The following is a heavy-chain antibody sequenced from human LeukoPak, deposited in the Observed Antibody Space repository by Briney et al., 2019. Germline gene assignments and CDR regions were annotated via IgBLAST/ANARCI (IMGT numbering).Heavy chain of an antibody. J-gene: IGHJ6*03. CDR3: ARGSWITGTTSYYYHMDV. CDR2: MIPNNGRT. Sequence: ASVKVSCKASGYTFINYDINWVRQATGQGLEWMGWMIPNNGRTGYAQKFQGRVTMTRNSSISTAYMELNTLTSDDTAVYYCARGSWITGTTSYYYHMDVWGKGTTVTVSS. D-gene: IGHD1-7*01. V-gene: IGHV1-8*01. CDR1: GYTFINYD.